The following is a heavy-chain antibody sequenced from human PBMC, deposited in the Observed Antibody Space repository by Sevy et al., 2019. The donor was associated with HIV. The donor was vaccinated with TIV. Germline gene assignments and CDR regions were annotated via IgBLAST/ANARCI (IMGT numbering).Heavy chain of an antibody. CDR2: ISYDGSNK. CDR3: ANDGGGQQLDIYGMDV. J-gene: IGHJ6*02. CDR1: GFTFSSYG. D-gene: IGHD6-13*01. V-gene: IGHV3-30*18. Sequence: GGSLRLSCAASGFTFSSYGMHWVRQAPGKGLEWVAVISYDGSNKYYADSAKGRFTISRDNSKNTLYLQMNSLRAEDTAAYYCANDGGGQQLDIYGMDVWGQGTTVTVSS.